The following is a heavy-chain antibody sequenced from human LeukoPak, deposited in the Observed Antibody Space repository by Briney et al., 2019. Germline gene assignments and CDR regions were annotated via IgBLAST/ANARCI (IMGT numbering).Heavy chain of an antibody. CDR2: IWYDGSNK. J-gene: IGHJ4*02. CDR3: ARDHLPMTTALDY. Sequence: PGGSLRLSCAASGFTFSSYGMHWVRQAPGKGLEWVAVIWYDGSNKYYADSVKGRFTISRDNSKNTLYLQMNSLRAEDTAEYYCARDHLPMTTALDYWGQGTLVTVSS. V-gene: IGHV3-33*01. D-gene: IGHD4-17*01. CDR1: GFTFSSYG.